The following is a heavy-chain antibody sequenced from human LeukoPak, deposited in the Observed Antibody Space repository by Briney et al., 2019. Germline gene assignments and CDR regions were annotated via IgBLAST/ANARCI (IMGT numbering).Heavy chain of an antibody. CDR2: ISSSSTYI. V-gene: IGHV3-21*01. CDR3: ARVLSGYDQTPPDC. CDR1: GFTFSSYS. Sequence: GGSLRLSCAASGFTFSSYSMDWVRQAPGKGLEWVSSISSSSTYIYYADSVKGRFTVSRDNAKNSLYLQMNSLRAEDTAVYYCARVLSGYDQTPPDCWGQGTLVTVSS. D-gene: IGHD5-12*01. J-gene: IGHJ4*02.